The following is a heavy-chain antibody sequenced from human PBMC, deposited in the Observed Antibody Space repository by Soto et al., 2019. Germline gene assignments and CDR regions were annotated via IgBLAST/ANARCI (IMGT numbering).Heavy chain of an antibody. CDR2: ISAYNGNT. V-gene: IGHV1-18*01. CDR1: GYTFTSYG. J-gene: IGHJ6*02. CDR3: ARYGMDV. Sequence: GASVKFSCKASGYTFTSYGISWVRQAPGQGLECMGWISAYNGNTNYAQKLQGRVTMTTXTXXSXXXMXLXXLRXDDTAVYYCARYGMDVWGQGTTVTVSS.